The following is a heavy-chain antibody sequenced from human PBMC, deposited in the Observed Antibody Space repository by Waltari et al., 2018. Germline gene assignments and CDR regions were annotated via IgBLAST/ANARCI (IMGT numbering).Heavy chain of an antibody. J-gene: IGHJ6*03. CDR2: INPNSGGT. V-gene: IGHV1-2*02. CDR3: ARALLWFGELVDHYYMDV. CDR1: GYTFTGYY. Sequence: QVQLVQSGAEVKKPGASVKVSCKASGYTFTGYYMHWVRQAPGQGLEWMGWINPNSGGTNYAQKFQGRVTMTRDTSISTAYMELSRLRSDDTAVYYCARALLWFGELVDHYYMDVWGKGTTVTVSS. D-gene: IGHD3-10*01.